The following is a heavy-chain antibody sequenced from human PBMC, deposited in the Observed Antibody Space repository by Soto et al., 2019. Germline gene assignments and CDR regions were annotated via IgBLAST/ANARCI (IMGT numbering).Heavy chain of an antibody. CDR3: ARDRYYYGSGSYREAFDI. CDR1: GYTFTGYY. D-gene: IGHD3-10*01. V-gene: IGHV1-2*02. CDR2: INPNSGGT. Sequence: ASVKVSCKASGYTFTGYYMHWVRQAPGQGLEWMGWINPNSGGTNYAQKFQGRVTMTRDTSISTAYMELSRLRSDDTAVYYCARDRYYYGSGSYREAFDIWGQGTMVTVSS. J-gene: IGHJ3*02.